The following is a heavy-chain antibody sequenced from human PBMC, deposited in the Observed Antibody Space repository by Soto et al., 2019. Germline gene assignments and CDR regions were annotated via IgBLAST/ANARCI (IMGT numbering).Heavy chain of an antibody. CDR2: INPNSGGT. D-gene: IGHD2-2*02. J-gene: IGHJ3*02. V-gene: IGHV1-2*02. Sequence: ASVKVSCKASGYTFTGYYMHWVRQAPGQGLEWMGWINPNSGGTNYAQKFQGRFTISRDNAKNSLYLQMNSLRAEDTAVYYCARDRCSSTSCYTLRSAFDIWGQGTMVTVSS. CDR3: ARDRCSSTSCYTLRSAFDI. CDR1: GYTFTGYY.